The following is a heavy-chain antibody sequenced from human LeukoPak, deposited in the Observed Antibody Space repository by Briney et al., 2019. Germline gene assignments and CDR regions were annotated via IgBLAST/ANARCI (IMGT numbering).Heavy chain of an antibody. CDR2: IYPGDSDT. V-gene: IGHV5-51*01. J-gene: IGHJ4*02. D-gene: IGHD2-15*01. Sequence: GESLKISCKGSGYSFTYYWIGWVRQMPGKGLEGMGIIYPGDSDTRYSPSLQGQVTISADKSISTAYLQWSSLKASDTAMYYCALNPRGYCSGGRCYIGYWGQGTLVTVSS. CDR1: GYSFTYYW. CDR3: ALNPRGYCSGGRCYIGY.